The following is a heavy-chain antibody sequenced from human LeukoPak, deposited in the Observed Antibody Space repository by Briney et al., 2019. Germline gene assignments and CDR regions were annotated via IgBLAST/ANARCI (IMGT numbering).Heavy chain of an antibody. J-gene: IGHJ4*02. D-gene: IGHD6-13*01. CDR1: GFTFNRHA. CDR3: ARDPFYSSSWYLLN. CDR2: VGYDGSNQ. Sequence: PGGSLRLSCVASGFTFNRHAMHWVRQAPGKGLEWVAVVGYDGSNQHYGDSVQGRFTISRDNSKNTLYLQMNSLRAEDTAVYYCARDPFYSSSWYLLNWGQGTLVTVSS. V-gene: IGHV3-33*08.